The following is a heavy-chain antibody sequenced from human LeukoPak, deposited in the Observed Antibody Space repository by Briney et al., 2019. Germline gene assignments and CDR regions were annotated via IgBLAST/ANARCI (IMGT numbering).Heavy chain of an antibody. CDR2: MWFDGNIK. CDR1: GFTVSNYF. V-gene: IGHV3-30*04. J-gene: IGHJ4*02. CDR3: ARNKDDFDY. Sequence: GGSLRLSCAASGFTVSNYFMHWVRQAPGKGLEWVAVMWFDGNIKHYADSVKGRFTISRDNSKNTLFLQMSSLRAEDTAVYFCARNKDDFDYWGQGTLVTVSS.